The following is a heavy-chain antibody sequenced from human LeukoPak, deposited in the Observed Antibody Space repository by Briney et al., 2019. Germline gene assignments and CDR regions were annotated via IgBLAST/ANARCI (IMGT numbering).Heavy chain of an antibody. J-gene: IGHJ4*02. CDR3: VVWGEDRSGHRFDF. Sequence: GGSLRLSCAASGFTFDYYWMHWVRQAPGKGLMWVSRINTDGSNAHYADSVKGRFTISRDNAKNTLYLQMTGLRVEDTAVYYCVVWGEDRSGHRFDFWGQGTLVTVSS. D-gene: IGHD3-22*01. CDR1: GFTFDYYW. V-gene: IGHV3-74*01. CDR2: INTDGSNA.